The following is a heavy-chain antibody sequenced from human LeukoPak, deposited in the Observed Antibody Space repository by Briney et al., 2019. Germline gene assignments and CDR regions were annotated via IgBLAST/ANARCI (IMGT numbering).Heavy chain of an antibody. CDR1: GFTFSSYG. CDR2: IRYDGSNK. V-gene: IGHV3-30*02. CDR3: AIALRFLEWLDYYYYMDV. D-gene: IGHD3-3*01. Sequence: GGSLRLSCAASGFTFSSYGMHWVRQAPGKGLEWVAFIRYDGSNKYYADSVKGRFTIPRDNSKNTLYLQMNSLRAEDTAVYYCAIALRFLEWLDYYYYMDVWGKGTTVTVSS. J-gene: IGHJ6*03.